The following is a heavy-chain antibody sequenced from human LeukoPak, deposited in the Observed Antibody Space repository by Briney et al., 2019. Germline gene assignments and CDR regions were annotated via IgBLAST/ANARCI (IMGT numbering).Heavy chain of an antibody. Sequence: SETLSLTCTVSGGSISSYYWSWIRQPAGKGLEWIGRIYTSGSTNYNPSLKSRVTMSVDTSKNQFSLKLSSVTAADTAVYYCARATYSGSYSILYYYYMDVWGKGTTVTVSS. CDR1: GGSISSYY. CDR2: IYTSGST. D-gene: IGHD1-26*01. CDR3: ARATYSGSYSILYYYYMDV. V-gene: IGHV4-4*07. J-gene: IGHJ6*03.